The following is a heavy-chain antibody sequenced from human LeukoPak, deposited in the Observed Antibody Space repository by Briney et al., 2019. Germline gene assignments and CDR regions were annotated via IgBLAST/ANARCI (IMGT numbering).Heavy chain of an antibody. CDR2: IQPGDYDT. J-gene: IGHJ4*02. D-gene: IGHD3-10*01. Sequence: GESLKISCKGSGYSFTRYWIGWVRQMPGKGLEWMGIIQPGDYDTRYSPSFQGQVTTSADKSITTAFLQWSSLKATDTAMYYCARTGGFNCPHFDYWGQGALVTVSS. V-gene: IGHV5-51*01. CDR1: GYSFTRYW. CDR3: ARTGGFNCPHFDY.